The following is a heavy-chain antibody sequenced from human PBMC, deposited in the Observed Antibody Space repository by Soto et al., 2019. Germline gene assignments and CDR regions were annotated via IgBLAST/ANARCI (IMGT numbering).Heavy chain of an antibody. CDR1: GGSFSGYY. Sequence: SETLSLTCAVYGGSFSGYYWSWIRQPPGKGLEWIGEINHSGSTNYNPSLKSRVTISVDTSKNQFSLKLSSVTAADTAVYYCARRYATRRYYYSGMDVWGQGTTVTVSS. CDR2: INHSGST. V-gene: IGHV4-34*01. J-gene: IGHJ6*02. D-gene: IGHD2-15*01. CDR3: ARRYATRRYYYSGMDV.